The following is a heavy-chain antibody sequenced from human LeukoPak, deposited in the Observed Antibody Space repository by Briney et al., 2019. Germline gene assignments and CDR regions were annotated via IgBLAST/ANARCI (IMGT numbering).Heavy chain of an antibody. D-gene: IGHD4-23*01. Sequence: SETLSLTCTVSGGSISSSSYYWGCIRQPPGKGLEWIGSIYYSGSTYYNPSLKSRVTISVDTSKNQFSLKLSSVTAADTAVYYCASPYGGPAPYFDYWGQGTLVTVSS. V-gene: IGHV4-39*01. CDR1: GGSISSSSYY. CDR3: ASPYGGPAPYFDY. CDR2: IYYSGST. J-gene: IGHJ4*02.